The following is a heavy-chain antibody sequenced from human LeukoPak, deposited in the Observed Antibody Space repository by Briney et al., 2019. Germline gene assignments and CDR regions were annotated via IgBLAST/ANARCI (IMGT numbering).Heavy chain of an antibody. CDR2: ISGSGGST. Sequence: PGGSLRLSCAASGFTFSSYAMSWVRQAPGKGLEWVSAISGSGGSTYYADSVKGRFTISRDNSKNTLYLQMNSLRAEDTAVYYCAKVFTGRWELFDYYMDVWGKGTTVTISS. J-gene: IGHJ6*03. V-gene: IGHV3-23*01. CDR3: AKVFTGRWELFDYYMDV. CDR1: GFTFSSYA. D-gene: IGHD1-26*01.